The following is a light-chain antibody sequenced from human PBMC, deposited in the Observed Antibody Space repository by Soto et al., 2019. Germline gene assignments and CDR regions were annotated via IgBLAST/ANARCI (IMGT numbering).Light chain of an antibody. CDR1: SSDVGGYNY. CDR2: EVS. CDR3: QSYDSSPHVV. Sequence: QSALTQPASVSGSPGQSITISCTGTSSDVGGYNYVSWYQLHPGKAPKLMIYEVSNRPSGISNRFSASKSGNTASLTISGLQAEDEADYYCQSYDSSPHVVFGGGTQLTVL. J-gene: IGLJ2*01. V-gene: IGLV2-14*01.